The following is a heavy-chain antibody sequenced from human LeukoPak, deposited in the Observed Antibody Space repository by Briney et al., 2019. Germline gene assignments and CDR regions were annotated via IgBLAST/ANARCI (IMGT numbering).Heavy chain of an antibody. J-gene: IGHJ4*02. D-gene: IGHD5-18*01. CDR3: AKELDTLFFDY. CDR2: AGWAGGTT. V-gene: IGHV3-43*01. CDR1: GFNFDRYT. Sequence: GGSLRLSCATSGFNFDRYTIHWVRQAPGKGLEWVSLAGWAGGTTFYSDSVRGRFTISRDSGRKSVYLQMNSLTTDDTAFYFCAKELDTLFFDYWGQGALVTVSS.